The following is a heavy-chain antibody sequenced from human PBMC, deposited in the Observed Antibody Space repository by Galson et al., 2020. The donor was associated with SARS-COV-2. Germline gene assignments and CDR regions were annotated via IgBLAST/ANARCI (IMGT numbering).Heavy chain of an antibody. CDR3: ARGLEWELLV. J-gene: IGHJ4*01. V-gene: IGHV3-33*01. Sequence: QLGESLKISCAASGFTFSSYGMHWVRQAPGKGLEWVAVIWYDGSNKYYADSVKGRFTISRDNSKNTLYLQMNSLRAEDTAVYYCARGLEWELLVWGQEPWSPSPQ. CDR1: GFTFSSYG. D-gene: IGHD1-26*01. CDR2: IWYDGSNK.